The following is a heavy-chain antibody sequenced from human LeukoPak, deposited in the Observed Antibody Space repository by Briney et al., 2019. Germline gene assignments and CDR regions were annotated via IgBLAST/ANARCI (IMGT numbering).Heavy chain of an antibody. J-gene: IGHJ5*02. Sequence: SETLSLTCTVSGGSISSSSYYWSWIRQPPGKGLEWIGEINHSGSTNYNPSLKSRVTISVDTSKNQFSLKLSSVTAADTAVYYCARGMGRSLVVVAATGPRRHNWFDPWGQGTLVTVSS. CDR2: INHSGST. D-gene: IGHD2-15*01. CDR1: GGSISSSSYY. V-gene: IGHV4-39*07. CDR3: ARGMGRSLVVVAATGPRRHNWFDP.